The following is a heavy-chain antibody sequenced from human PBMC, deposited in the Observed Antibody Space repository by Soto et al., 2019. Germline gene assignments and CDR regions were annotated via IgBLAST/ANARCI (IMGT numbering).Heavy chain of an antibody. CDR3: ARHVGTYFDS. Sequence: EVQLVESGGGLVQPGGSLRLSCEASGFIFSNYWMSWIRQAPGKGLEWVANIKHDGREKYYVDSVKGQFTISRDNAKNSLSLQMNSLRAEDTAVYYCARHVGTYFDSWGQGTLVTVSS. D-gene: IGHD1-26*01. CDR2: IKHDGREK. J-gene: IGHJ4*02. CDR1: GFIFSNYW. V-gene: IGHV3-7*01.